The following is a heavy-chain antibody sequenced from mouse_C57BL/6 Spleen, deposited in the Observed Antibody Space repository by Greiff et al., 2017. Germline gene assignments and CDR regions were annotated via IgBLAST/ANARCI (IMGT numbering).Heavy chain of an antibody. CDR1: GFTFSDYG. CDR2: ISSGSSTI. V-gene: IGHV5-17*01. Sequence: EVQLQESGGGLVKPGGSLKLSCAASGFTFSDYGMHWVRQAPEKGLEWVAYISSGSSTIYYADTVKGRFTISRDNAKNTLFLQMTSLRSEDTAMYYCARGRWLLQRDFDYWGQGTTLTVSS. CDR3: ARGRWLLQRDFDY. D-gene: IGHD2-3*01. J-gene: IGHJ2*01.